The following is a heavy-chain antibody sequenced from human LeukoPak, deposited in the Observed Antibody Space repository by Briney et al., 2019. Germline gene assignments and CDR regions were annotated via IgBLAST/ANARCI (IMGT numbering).Heavy chain of an antibody. J-gene: IGHJ6*02. CDR2: ISAYNGNT. Sequence: GSVKVSCKASGYTFTSYGISWVRQAPGQGLEWMGWISAYNGNTNYAQKLQGRVTMTTDTSTSTAYMELRSLRSDDTAVYYCARDDLNWNYDDRPYYYYYYGMDVWGQGTTVTVSS. CDR1: GYTFTSYG. D-gene: IGHD1-7*01. CDR3: ARDDLNWNYDDRPYYYYYYGMDV. V-gene: IGHV1-18*01.